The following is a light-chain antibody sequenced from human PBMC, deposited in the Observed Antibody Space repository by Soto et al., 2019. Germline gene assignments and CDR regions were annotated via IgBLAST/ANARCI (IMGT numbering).Light chain of an antibody. CDR2: AAS. Sequence: AIRMTQSPSSLSASTGDRVTITCRASQGISSYLAWYQQKPGKAPKLLIYAASTLQSGVPSRFSGSGSGTDFTLTISCLQSEDFATYYCQQTYSTPLTFGQGTRLDIK. V-gene: IGKV1-8*01. J-gene: IGKJ2*01. CDR3: QQTYSTPLT. CDR1: QGISSY.